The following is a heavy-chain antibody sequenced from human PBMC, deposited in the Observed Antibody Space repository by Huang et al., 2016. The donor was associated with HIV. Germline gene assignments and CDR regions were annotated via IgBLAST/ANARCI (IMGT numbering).Heavy chain of an antibody. CDR1: GGSFRGYY. D-gene: IGHD6-19*01. CDR2: IKHIGKT. V-gene: IGHV4-34*01. CDR3: AREKAADSAWYGVYYFDY. J-gene: IGHJ4*02. Sequence: QVQLRQWGAGLVKPSEPLSPTCAVYGGSFRGYYWTVIRPSPGKGLEWIGEIKHIGKTNYQASLKSRVTISKDTAKNQFSLQLTSVSAADTGVYFCAREKAADSAWYGVYYFDYWGEGALVTVTS.